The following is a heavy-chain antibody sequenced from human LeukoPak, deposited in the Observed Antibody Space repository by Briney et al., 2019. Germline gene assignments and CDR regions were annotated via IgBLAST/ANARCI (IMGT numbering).Heavy chain of an antibody. V-gene: IGHV3-23*01. CDR2: ISGSGGST. J-gene: IGHJ6*03. Sequence: QTGGSLRLSCAASGFTFSSYAMSWVRQAPGKGLEWVSAISGSGGSTYYADSVKGRFTISRDNSKNTLYLQMNSLRAEDTAVYYCAKGGCSSTSCYTYYYYYMDVWGKGTTVTVSS. CDR3: AKGGCSSTSCYTYYYYYMDV. D-gene: IGHD2-2*02. CDR1: GFTFSSYA.